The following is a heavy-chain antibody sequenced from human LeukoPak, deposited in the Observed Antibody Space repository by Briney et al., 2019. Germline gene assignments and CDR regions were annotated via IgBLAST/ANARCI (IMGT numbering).Heavy chain of an antibody. CDR3: ASQIVVAGTLDGWYYYFDY. CDR2: IKQNGSEK. Sequence: AGSLRLSCAASGFTFSSYWMSWVRQAPGKGLEWVANIKQNGSEKYYVDSVKGRFTISRDNAKNSLYLQMNSLRAEDTAVYYCASQIVVAGTLDGWYYYFDYWGQGTLVTVSS. J-gene: IGHJ4*02. CDR1: GFTFSSYW. V-gene: IGHV3-7*01. D-gene: IGHD6-19*01.